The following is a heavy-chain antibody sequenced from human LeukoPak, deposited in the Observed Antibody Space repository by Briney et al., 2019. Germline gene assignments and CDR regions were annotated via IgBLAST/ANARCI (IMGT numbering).Heavy chain of an antibody. Sequence: GGSLRLSCAASGFTFSSYSMNWVRLAPGKGLEWVSSISSRSSYIYHADSVKGRFTISRDNAKNSLYLQMNSLRAEDTAVYYCARETNDYFFDSWGQGTLVTVSS. D-gene: IGHD2-21*02. J-gene: IGHJ4*02. CDR2: ISSRSSYI. CDR3: ARETNDYFFDS. CDR1: GFTFSSYS. V-gene: IGHV3-21*04.